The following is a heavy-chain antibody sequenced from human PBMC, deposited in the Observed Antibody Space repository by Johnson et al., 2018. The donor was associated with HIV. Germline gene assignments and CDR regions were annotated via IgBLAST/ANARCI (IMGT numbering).Heavy chain of an antibody. Sequence: VQLVESGGGLVQPGRSLRLSCAASGFTFVDYALHWVRQAPGKGLEWVANIQQDGSVKNAVDSVKVQFTISRDNDKNSLYLQMDRLRAEDTAVYYCAREGGSCSGGWCLDALDFWGQGTMVTVSS. CDR2: IQQDGSVK. CDR1: GFTFVDYA. V-gene: IGHV3-7*05. CDR3: AREGGSCSGGWCLDALDF. J-gene: IGHJ3*01. D-gene: IGHD2-15*01.